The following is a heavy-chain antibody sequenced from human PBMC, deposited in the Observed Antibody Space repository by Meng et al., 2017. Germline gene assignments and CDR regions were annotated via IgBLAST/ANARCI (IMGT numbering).Heavy chain of an antibody. CDR2: INWNGGST. V-gene: IGHV3-20*04. Sequence: GESLKISCAASGFTFDDYGMSWVRQAPGKGLEWVSGINWNGGSTGYADSVKGRFTISRDNAKNTLYLQMNSLRAEDTAVYYCAGIPRPSEGDFGYWGQGTLVTVSS. D-gene: IGHD2-2*02. CDR3: AGIPRPSEGDFGY. CDR1: GFTFDDYG. J-gene: IGHJ4*02.